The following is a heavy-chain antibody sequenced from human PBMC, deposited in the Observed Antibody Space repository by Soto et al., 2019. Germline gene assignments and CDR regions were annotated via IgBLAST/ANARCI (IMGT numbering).Heavy chain of an antibody. Sequence: QAQLVQSGPEVREPGSSVTVSCKASGATLSNYAISWVRQAPGQGLQWMGGIVPLLGTVNYAQWIQGGVTISADKNTNTAYLELRSLKSEDTAVYFCARGASAFRWDYVGYWGQGTVVTVAS. CDR2: IVPLLGTV. V-gene: IGHV1-69*06. CDR3: ARGASAFRWDYVGY. CDR1: GATLSNYA. J-gene: IGHJ1*01. D-gene: IGHD4-17*01.